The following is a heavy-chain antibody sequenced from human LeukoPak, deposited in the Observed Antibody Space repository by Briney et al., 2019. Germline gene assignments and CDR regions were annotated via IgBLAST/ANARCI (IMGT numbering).Heavy chain of an antibody. CDR2: ISAYNGNT. V-gene: IGHV1-18*01. CDR1: GYTFTSYG. D-gene: IGHD5-18*01. Sequence: ASVKVSCKASGYTFTSYGISWVRQAPGQGLEWMGWISAYNGNTNYAQKFQGRVTTTRNTSISTAYMELSSLRSEDTAVYYCAREGSYGLPLDYWGQGTLVTVSS. CDR3: AREGSYGLPLDY. J-gene: IGHJ4*02.